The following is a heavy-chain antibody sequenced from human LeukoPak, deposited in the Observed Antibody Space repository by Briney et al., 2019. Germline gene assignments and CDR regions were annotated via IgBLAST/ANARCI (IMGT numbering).Heavy chain of an antibody. J-gene: IGHJ4*02. Sequence: GGSLRLSCAVSGFTFSDYYMSWIRQAPGKGLEWVSSISSSSSYIYYADSVKGRFTISRDNAKNSLYLQMNSLRAEDTAVYYCARGSAAGTSDYWGQGTLVTVSS. D-gene: IGHD6-13*01. CDR1: GFTFSDYY. V-gene: IGHV3-11*06. CDR3: ARGSAAGTSDY. CDR2: ISSSSSYI.